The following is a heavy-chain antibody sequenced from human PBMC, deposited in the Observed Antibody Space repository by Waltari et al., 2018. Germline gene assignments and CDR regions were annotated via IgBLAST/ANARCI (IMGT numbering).Heavy chain of an antibody. D-gene: IGHD6-25*01. CDR3: ARHIGDSSASCMDV. V-gene: IGHV4-38-2*01. Sequence: QVQLQESGPGLVKPSETLSLTCAVSGYSISSGYYWGWIRQPPGKGLEWIGSIYHSGSTYYNPSRKSRVTISVDTSKNQFALKLSSVTAADTAVYYCARHIGDSSASCMDVWGQGTTVTVSS. CDR2: IYHSGST. J-gene: IGHJ6*02. CDR1: GYSISSGYY.